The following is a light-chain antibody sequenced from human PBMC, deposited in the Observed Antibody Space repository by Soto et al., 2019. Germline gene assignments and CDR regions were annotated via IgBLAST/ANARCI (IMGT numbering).Light chain of an antibody. CDR1: QGVSSK. CDR3: QQYHTWPIT. V-gene: IGKV3-15*01. Sequence: DIVMTQSPATPSVAPGERVTFSCRASQGVSSKLAWYQHKPGRAPRLLISGASTGATGIPARFSGSGSGTEFTLTISRLQPEDCAIYYCQQYHTWPITFGGGTKVDIK. CDR2: GAS. J-gene: IGKJ4*01.